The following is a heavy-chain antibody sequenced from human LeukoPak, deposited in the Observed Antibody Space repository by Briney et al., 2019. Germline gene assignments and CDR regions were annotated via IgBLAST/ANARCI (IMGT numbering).Heavy chain of an antibody. CDR2: IYDSGST. V-gene: IGHV4-59*01. CDR3: ARGGSARLDY. CDR1: GGSIRSYH. J-gene: IGHJ4*02. D-gene: IGHD1-26*01. Sequence: SETLSLTCTVSGGSIRSYHWSWIRQRPGKRLEWIGYIYDSGSTNYNPSPKSRVTISIHTSKNQFSRKLSSVTAADTAVYYCARGGSARLDYGGRGILVTVPS.